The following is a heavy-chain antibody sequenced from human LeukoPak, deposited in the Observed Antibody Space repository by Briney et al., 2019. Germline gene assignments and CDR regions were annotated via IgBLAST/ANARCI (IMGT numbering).Heavy chain of an antibody. CDR2: IYPGDSDT. V-gene: IGHV5-51*01. Sequence: GESLKISCKGSGYSFTSYWIGWVRQMPGKGLEWMGIIYPGDSDTRYSPSFQGQVTISADKSISTAYLQWSSLKASDTAMYYCARRVGSSGWYYYNWFDPWGQGTLVTVSS. CDR1: GYSFTSYW. J-gene: IGHJ5*02. CDR3: ARRVGSSGWYYYNWFDP. D-gene: IGHD6-19*01.